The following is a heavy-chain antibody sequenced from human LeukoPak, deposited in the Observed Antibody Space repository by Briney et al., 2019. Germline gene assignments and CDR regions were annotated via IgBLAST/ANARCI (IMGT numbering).Heavy chain of an antibody. J-gene: IGHJ6*02. V-gene: IGHV4-34*01. CDR3: ARGDGDSQAYYGMDV. D-gene: IGHD4-17*01. CDR2: MNPSGRT. Sequence: PSETLPLTCGVYGGSLSGFYWNWIRQPPGKGLEWIGEMNPSGRTTYNPSLKSRVSMSLDTSKTHFSLKLSSVTAADTAVYYCARGDGDSQAYYGMDVWGQGTTVTVSS. CDR1: GGSLSGFY.